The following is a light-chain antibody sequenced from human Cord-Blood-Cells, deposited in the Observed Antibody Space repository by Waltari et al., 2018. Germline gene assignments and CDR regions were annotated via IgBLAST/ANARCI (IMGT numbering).Light chain of an antibody. CDR3: QQYGSSPWT. CDR2: CAS. Sequence: EIVLTQSPGTLSLSPGERATLSCRASQSVSSSYLAWYQQKPGQAPRLLIYCASSRATGIPDRLSGSGSGTDFTLTISRLEPEDFAVYYCQQYGSSPWTFGQGTKVEIK. V-gene: IGKV3-20*01. J-gene: IGKJ1*01. CDR1: QSVSSSY.